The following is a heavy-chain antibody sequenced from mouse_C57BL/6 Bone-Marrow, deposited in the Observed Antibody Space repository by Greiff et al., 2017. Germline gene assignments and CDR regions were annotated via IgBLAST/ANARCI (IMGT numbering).Heavy chain of an antibody. J-gene: IGHJ2*01. Sequence: QVQLQQSGAELVRPGSSVKLSCKASGYTFTSYWMDWVKQRPGQGLEWIGNIYPSDSETHYNQKFKDKATLTVDKSSSTAYMQLSSLTSEDSAVYYCARFTTVVATRFDYWGQGTTLTVSS. CDR3: ARFTTVVATRFDY. D-gene: IGHD1-1*01. V-gene: IGHV1-61*01. CDR2: IYPSDSET. CDR1: GYTFTSYW.